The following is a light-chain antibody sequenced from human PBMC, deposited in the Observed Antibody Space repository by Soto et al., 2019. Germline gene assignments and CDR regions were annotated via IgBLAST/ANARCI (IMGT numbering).Light chain of an antibody. V-gene: IGLV2-14*01. CDR1: SSDVGGYNY. CDR3: SSYTSSSTYV. Sequence: QSVLTQPASVSGSPGQSITLSCTGTSSDVGGYNYVSWYHQHPGKAPKLMIYEVSNRPSGVSNRFSGSKSGNTASLTISGLQAEDEADYYCSSYTSSSTYVFGTGTKLTVL. J-gene: IGLJ1*01. CDR2: EVS.